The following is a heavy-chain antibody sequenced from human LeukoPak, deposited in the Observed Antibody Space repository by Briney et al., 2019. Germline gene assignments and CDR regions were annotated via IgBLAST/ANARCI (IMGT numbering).Heavy chain of an antibody. J-gene: IGHJ4*02. D-gene: IGHD5-18*01. Sequence: GGSLSLSCAASGISFSSYEMNWVRQAPGKGLEWISCISSSGTTMYYADSVKGRFTISRDNAKNSLYLQMNSLRAEDTAVYYCARGFRDTAMFLDYWGQGTLVTVSS. CDR3: ARGFRDTAMFLDY. CDR2: ISSSGTTM. CDR1: GISFSSYE. V-gene: IGHV3-48*03.